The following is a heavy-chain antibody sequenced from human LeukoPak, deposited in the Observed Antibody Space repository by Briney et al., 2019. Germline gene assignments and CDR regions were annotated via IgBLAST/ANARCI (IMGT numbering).Heavy chain of an antibody. J-gene: IGHJ3*02. CDR1: GFSVSSNY. D-gene: IGHD1-26*01. CDR3: ARGLVGGQDAYDM. Sequence: GGSLRLSCAASGFSVSSNYMTWVRQAPGKGLEWVSVIYGGGGTYYADSVKGRFTISRDSSNNTLSLQMNSLRGEDTAIYYCARGLVGGQDAYDMWGQGTMVTV. V-gene: IGHV3-66*01. CDR2: IYGGGGT.